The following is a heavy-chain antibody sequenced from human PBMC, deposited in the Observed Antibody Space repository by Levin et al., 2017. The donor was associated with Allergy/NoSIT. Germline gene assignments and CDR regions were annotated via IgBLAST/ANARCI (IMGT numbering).Heavy chain of an antibody. CDR2: IKRKSDGGTT. D-gene: IGHD4-17*01. CDR3: AAGDYALFAD. Sequence: GGSLRLSCAASGFSFSDTWMSWVRQAPGKGLEWVGRIKRKSDGGTTNYRAPVKGRSTILRDDSHKMLPLQMNSLKTDDTTIDYCAAGDYALFADWGQGNGVTVSS. J-gene: IGHJ4*02. CDR1: GFSFSDTW. V-gene: IGHV3-15*06.